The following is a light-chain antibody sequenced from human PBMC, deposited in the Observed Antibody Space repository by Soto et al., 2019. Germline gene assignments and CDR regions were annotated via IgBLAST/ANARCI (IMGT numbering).Light chain of an antibody. CDR1: NSNVGNNT. CDR3: AAWDDSLSGWL. Sequence: QSVLTQPPSASGTPGQSVTISCSGSNSNVGNNTVNWYQQFPGTSPRLLIETNNQRPSGVPDRFSGSKSATSASLAISGLQSEDEADYYCAAWDDSLSGWLFGGGTQLTVL. V-gene: IGLV1-44*01. CDR2: TNN. J-gene: IGLJ3*02.